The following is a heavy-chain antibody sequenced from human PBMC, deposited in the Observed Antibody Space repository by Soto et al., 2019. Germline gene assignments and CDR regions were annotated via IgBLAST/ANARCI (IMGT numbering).Heavy chain of an antibody. J-gene: IGHJ3*02. Sequence: GGSLRLSCAASGFTFSSYAMSWVRQAPGKGLKGASAISGIGGSTYYADSVKGRFTISRGNAKNSLFLQVNSLRAEDTAVYYCARGTATRITVLRGPPPMRGFDIWGQGTMVTVSS. D-gene: IGHD3-10*01. CDR3: ARGTATRITVLRGPPPMRGFDI. CDR1: GFTFSSYA. CDR2: ISGIGGST. V-gene: IGHV3-23*01.